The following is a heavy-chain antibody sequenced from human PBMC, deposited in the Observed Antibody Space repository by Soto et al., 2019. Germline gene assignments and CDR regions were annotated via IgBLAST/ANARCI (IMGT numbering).Heavy chain of an antibody. D-gene: IGHD3-3*01. CDR1: GGSFSGYY. CDR2: INHSGST. V-gene: IGHV4-34*01. CDR3: ARGRYDFWSGPNLDV. Sequence: SETLSLTCAVYGGSFSGYYWSWIRQPPGKGLEWIGEINHSGSTNYNPSLKSRVTISVDTSKNQFSLKLSPVTAADTAVYYCARGRYDFWSGPNLDVWGKGTTVTVSS. J-gene: IGHJ6*04.